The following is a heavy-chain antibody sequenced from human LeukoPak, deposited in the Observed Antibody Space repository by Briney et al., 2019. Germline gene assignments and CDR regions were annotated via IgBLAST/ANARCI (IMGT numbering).Heavy chain of an antibody. J-gene: IGHJ4*02. V-gene: IGHV3-30*04. Sequence: GGSLRLSCAASGFIFSNYAMHWVRQAPGKGLEWGAVISHDGSNKNYADSVKGRVTISRDNSKNTLYLQMNSLRAEDTAVYCCAREGSTIFGVVIGFDYWGQGTLVTVSS. CDR3: AREGSTIFGVVIGFDY. D-gene: IGHD3-3*01. CDR1: GFIFSNYA. CDR2: ISHDGSNK.